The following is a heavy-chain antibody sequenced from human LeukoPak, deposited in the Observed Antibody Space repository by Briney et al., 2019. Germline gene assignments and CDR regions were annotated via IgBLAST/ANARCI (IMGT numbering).Heavy chain of an antibody. CDR1: GYTFTHYA. Sequence: GASVKVSCKASGYTFTHYAMNWVRQAPGQGLEWMGWINTNTGSPTYAQGFTGHFVFSLDTSVGTSYLQISSLKAEDTAVYYCVRNSVDDAFDIWGQGTMVTVSS. CDR3: VRNSVDDAFDI. J-gene: IGHJ3*02. CDR2: INTNTGSP. V-gene: IGHV7-4-1*02.